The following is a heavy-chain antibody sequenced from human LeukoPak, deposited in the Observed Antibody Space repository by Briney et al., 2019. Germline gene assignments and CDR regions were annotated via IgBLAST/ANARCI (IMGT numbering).Heavy chain of an antibody. V-gene: IGHV3-7*04. CDR3: ARDGQQLGF. Sequence: PGGRLRLSCAAPGFTLSSHWMSWVRQAPGKGLEWVANIKQDGSEKYYVDSVKGRFTISRDNAKNSLYLQMNSLRAEDTAVYYCARDGQQLGFWGQGTLVTVSS. D-gene: IGHD6-13*01. J-gene: IGHJ4*02. CDR2: IKQDGSEK. CDR1: GFTLSSHW.